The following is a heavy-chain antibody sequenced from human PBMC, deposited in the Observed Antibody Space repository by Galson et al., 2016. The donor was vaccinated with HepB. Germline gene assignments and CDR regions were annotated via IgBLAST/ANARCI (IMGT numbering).Heavy chain of an antibody. V-gene: IGHV4-31*01. CDR2: IYQSGST. CDR1: GVSITNIDYY. CDR3: ARLLGASVATFDV. Sequence: LSLTCTVSGVSITNIDYYWSWVRRQPGKDLEWIGLIYQSGSTSNNPSLGSLVSTSMDTSRNRFFLRLTSVTVADTAVYYCARLLGASVATFDVWGRGTLVTVPS. D-gene: IGHD1-26*01. J-gene: IGHJ3*01.